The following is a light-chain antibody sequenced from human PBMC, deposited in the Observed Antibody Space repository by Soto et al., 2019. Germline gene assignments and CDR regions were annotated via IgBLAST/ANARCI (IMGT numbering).Light chain of an antibody. J-gene: IGKJ2*01. CDR2: STS. Sequence: DIQMTQSPSSLSASVGDRVTITCRASQSIATSLNWYQQKPGKAPKLLIYSTSSLQSGVPSRFSGNGSGTDFTLTISSLQPEDFATYYCQQSYSTPYTFGQGTKLEIK. CDR1: QSIATS. V-gene: IGKV1-39*01. CDR3: QQSYSTPYT.